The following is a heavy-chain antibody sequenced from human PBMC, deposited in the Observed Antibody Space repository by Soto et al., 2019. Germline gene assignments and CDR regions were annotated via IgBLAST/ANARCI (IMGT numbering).Heavy chain of an antibody. CDR3: ARHSIQGEQQPNYYYYYMDV. Sequence: SETLSLTCTVSGGSISSYYWSWIRQPPGKGLEWIGYIYYSGSTNYNPSLKSRVTISVDTSKNQFSLKLSSVTAADTAVYYCARHSIQGEQQPNYYYYYMDVWGKGTTVTVSS. CDR2: IYYSGST. J-gene: IGHJ6*03. D-gene: IGHD6-13*01. V-gene: IGHV4-59*08. CDR1: GGSISSYY.